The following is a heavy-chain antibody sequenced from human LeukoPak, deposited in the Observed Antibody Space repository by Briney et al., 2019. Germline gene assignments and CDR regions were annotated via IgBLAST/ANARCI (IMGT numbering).Heavy chain of an antibody. V-gene: IGHV3-7*01. J-gene: IGHJ4*02. CDR1: GFTFSTYW. CDR3: TEALNF. CDR2: IKQDGGET. Sequence: GGSLRLSCATSGFTFSTYWMSWVRQAPGKGLEWVANIKQDGGETYYADSVKGRFTIFRDNARNSLYLQMDSLRVEDTAMYYCTEALNFWGQGTLVTVSS.